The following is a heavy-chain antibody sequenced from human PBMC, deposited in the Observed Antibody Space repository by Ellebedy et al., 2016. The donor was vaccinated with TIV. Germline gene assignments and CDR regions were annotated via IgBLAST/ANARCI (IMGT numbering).Heavy chain of an antibody. D-gene: IGHD6-19*01. CDR3: ARESGWSQVDY. CDR2: IYYSGST. CDR1: GGSISSSSYY. Sequence: MPSETLSLTCTVSGGSISSSSYYWGWIRQPPGKGLEWIGSIYYSGSTYYNPSLKSRVTISVDTSKNQFSLKLSSVTAADTAVYYCARESGWSQVDYWGQGTLVTVSS. V-gene: IGHV4-39*02. J-gene: IGHJ4*02.